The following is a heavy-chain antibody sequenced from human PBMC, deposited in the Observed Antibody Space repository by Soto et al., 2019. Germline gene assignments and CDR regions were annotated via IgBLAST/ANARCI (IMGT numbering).Heavy chain of an antibody. J-gene: IGHJ4*02. D-gene: IGHD2-15*01. CDR1: GYTFTNSD. V-gene: IGHV1-8*01. CDR2: MNPDSGHA. CDR3: ARKPHCSGGICYYGLDN. Sequence: ASVKVSCKASGYTFTNSDINWVRQAPGQGLEWMGWMNPDSGHAAYAQKFQGRVTLTTSTSTSTVYMEMRSLGSEDTAVYYCARKPHCSGGICYYGLDNWGQGTLVTVSS.